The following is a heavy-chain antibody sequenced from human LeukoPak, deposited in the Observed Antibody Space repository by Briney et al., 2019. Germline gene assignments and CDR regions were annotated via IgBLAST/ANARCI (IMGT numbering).Heavy chain of an antibody. CDR3: ARSEGYALDY. D-gene: IGHD2-2*01. CDR2: ISAYSGDT. J-gene: IGHJ4*02. Sequence: ASVKVSCKASGYTFARYGISWVRQAPRQGLEWMGRISAYSGDTNYAQNLQGRVTMTTDTSTSTVYMELRSLRSDDTAVYYCARSEGYALDYWGQGTLVTVSS. V-gene: IGHV1-18*01. CDR1: GYTFARYG.